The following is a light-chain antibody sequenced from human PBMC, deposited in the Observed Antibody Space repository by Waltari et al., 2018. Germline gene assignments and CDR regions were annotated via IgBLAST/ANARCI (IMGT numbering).Light chain of an antibody. V-gene: IGLV2-8*01. CDR1: SSDVGGYNY. CDR2: EVS. CDR3: SSYAGSNNVV. J-gene: IGLJ2*01. Sequence: QSALTQPPSASGSPGQSVTISCTGTSSDVGGYNYVSWYQQHPGKAPKRMIYEVSKRPSGVPDRFSGSNARNPASLTVAGLQAEDEADYYCSSYAGSNNVVFGVGTKLTVL.